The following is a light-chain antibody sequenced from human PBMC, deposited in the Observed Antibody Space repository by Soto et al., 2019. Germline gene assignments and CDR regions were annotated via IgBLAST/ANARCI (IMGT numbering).Light chain of an antibody. CDR1: SSDVGGYNY. J-gene: IGLJ1*01. Sequence: QSALTQPASVSGSPGQSITFSCTGTSSDVGGYNYVCWYQSHPGEAPKLIIYDVSNRPSGVSDRFSGSKSGNTASLTISGLQAEDEADYYCSSYTSSISYVFGTGTKVTVL. CDR2: DVS. V-gene: IGLV2-14*03. CDR3: SSYTSSISYV.